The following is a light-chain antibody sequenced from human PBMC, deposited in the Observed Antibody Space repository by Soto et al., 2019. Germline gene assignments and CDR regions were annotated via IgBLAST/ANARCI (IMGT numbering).Light chain of an antibody. J-gene: IGLJ1*01. CDR2: EVS. Sequence: QSVLTQPPSASGSPGQSVTISCTGNSSDVGGYNYVSWYQHHPGKAPTLMIYEVSKRPSGVPDRFSGSKSGNTASLTVSGLQAEDEADYYCSSYAGSDNYVFGTGTKVTVL. CDR3: SSYAGSDNYV. V-gene: IGLV2-8*01. CDR1: SSDVGGYNY.